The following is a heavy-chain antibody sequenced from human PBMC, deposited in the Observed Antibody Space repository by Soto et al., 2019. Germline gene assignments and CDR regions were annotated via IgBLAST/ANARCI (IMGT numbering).Heavy chain of an antibody. J-gene: IGHJ4*02. V-gene: IGHV1-18*04. CDR3: ARDGFTVISSGSFDY. D-gene: IGHD1-26*01. CDR1: GYTFSSYG. CDR2: ISAGKDDT. Sequence: VQLVQSGAEVRKPGASVKVSCKASGYTFSSYGISWVRQAPGKGLEWMGWISAGKDDTNYAQKFQGRVSMTTDTSTSTAYMELRSLTSDDTAVYYCARDGFTVISSGSFDYWGQGTLVTVSS.